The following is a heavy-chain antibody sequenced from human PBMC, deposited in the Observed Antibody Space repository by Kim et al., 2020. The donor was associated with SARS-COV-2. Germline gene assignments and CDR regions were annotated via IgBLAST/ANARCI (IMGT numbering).Heavy chain of an antibody. CDR3: AKDLLYVPGRGYFDS. Sequence: ASSVRGRFTTSRDNSKKTLFLQMDSLRVDDTAVYYCAKDLLYVPGRGYFDSWGQGVLVTVSS. J-gene: IGHJ4*02. D-gene: IGHD3-10*01. V-gene: IGHV3-23*01.